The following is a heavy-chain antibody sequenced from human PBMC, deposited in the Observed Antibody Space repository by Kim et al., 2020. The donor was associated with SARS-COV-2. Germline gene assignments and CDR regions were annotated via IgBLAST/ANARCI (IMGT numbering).Heavy chain of an antibody. J-gene: IGHJ3*01. V-gene: IGHV3-7*01. CDR1: GFTFSYYW. D-gene: IGHD3-10*01. CDR3: ARLEFITGKGGFDV. CDR2: IKQDGSTK. Sequence: GGSLRLSCAASGFTFSYYWMSWVRQAPGKGLEWVANIKQDGSTKYYVDSVRGRITISRDNAKKSLYLEIDSLRAEDTALYYCARLEFITGKGGFDVWGQGTRVTVSS.